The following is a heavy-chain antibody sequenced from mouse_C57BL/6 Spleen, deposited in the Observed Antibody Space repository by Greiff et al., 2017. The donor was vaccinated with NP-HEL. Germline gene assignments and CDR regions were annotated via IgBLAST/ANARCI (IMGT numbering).Heavy chain of an antibody. CDR2: INPSTGGT. V-gene: IGHV1-42*01. J-gene: IGHJ2*01. CDR1: GYSFTGYY. CDR3: ARGSFFFDY. Sequence: VHVKQSGPELVKPGASVKISCKASGYSFTGYYMNWVKQSPEKSLEWIGEINPSTGGTTYNQKFKAKATLTVDKSSSTAYMQLKSLTSEDSAVYYCARGSFFFDYWGQGTTLTVSS.